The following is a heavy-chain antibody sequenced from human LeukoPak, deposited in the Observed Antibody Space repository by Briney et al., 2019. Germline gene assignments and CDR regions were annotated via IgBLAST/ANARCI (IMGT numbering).Heavy chain of an antibody. V-gene: IGHV4-61*03. CDR2: IYNGGST. Sequence: PSETLSLTCTVSGASVNSDSYYWSWIRQPPGKGLEWVGHIYNGGSTNYNPSLTSRVTMSVDTSKNHFSVKLSSVTAADTAVYYCARHYRGLDYWGQGTLATVSS. CDR3: ARHYRGLDY. D-gene: IGHD4-23*01. CDR1: GASVNSDSYY. J-gene: IGHJ4*02.